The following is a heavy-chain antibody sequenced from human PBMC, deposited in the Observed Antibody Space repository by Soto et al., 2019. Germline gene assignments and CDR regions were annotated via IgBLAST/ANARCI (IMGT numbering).Heavy chain of an antibody. Sequence: PGGSLRLSCAASGFTFNDYGLHWVRQAPGKGLEWVAVISFDGSDNYYSGSVKGRFTISKDTSKNTLFLEMNSLRPEDTAVYYCAKDLANGPAYYYGMDVWGQGTTVTVSS. V-gene: IGHV3-30*18. CDR1: GFTFNDYG. D-gene: IGHD2-8*01. J-gene: IGHJ6*02. CDR2: ISFDGSDN. CDR3: AKDLANGPAYYYGMDV.